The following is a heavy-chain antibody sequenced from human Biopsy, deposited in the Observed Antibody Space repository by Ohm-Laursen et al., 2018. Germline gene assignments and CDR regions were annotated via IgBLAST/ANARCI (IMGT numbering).Heavy chain of an antibody. CDR3: GNEVHGRDY. J-gene: IGHJ4*02. Sequence: SDTLSLTCEVYGKTFSDYYWSWIRQPPGKGLEWIGQINQSGRTNYNPSLKSRVNISADKSNNQFSLKLTSVTSADTAVYFCGNEVHGRDYWGQGTLVTVSS. D-gene: IGHD2-15*01. V-gene: IGHV4-34*08. CDR2: INQSGRT. CDR1: GKTFSDYY.